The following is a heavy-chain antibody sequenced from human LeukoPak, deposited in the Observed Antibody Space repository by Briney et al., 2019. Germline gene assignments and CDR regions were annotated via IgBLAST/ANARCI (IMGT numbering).Heavy chain of an antibody. CDR2: IYYSGST. Sequence: PSETLSLTCTVSVGSISSSTYYWGWIRQPPGKGLECIGYIYYSGSTTYNPSLKSRVTISVDTSKNQFSLKLNSVTAADTAVYYCARRGYSNGSFDSWGQGTLVTVSS. J-gene: IGHJ4*02. CDR3: ARRGYSNGSFDS. CDR1: VGSISSSTYY. V-gene: IGHV4-61*05. D-gene: IGHD6-19*01.